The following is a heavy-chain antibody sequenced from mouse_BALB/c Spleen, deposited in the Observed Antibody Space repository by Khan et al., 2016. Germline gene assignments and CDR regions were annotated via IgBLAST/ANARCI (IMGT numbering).Heavy chain of an antibody. CDR3: ASDGECRYEGFAY. V-gene: IGHV2-9*02. D-gene: IGHD2-14*01. Sequence: QVQLKQSGPGLVAPSQTLSITCTVSGFSLTHYGVHWVRQPPGKGLEWLGIIWAGGSTNYNSALLSRLVISKDNSKSQASFIMNSLQTDDTAMISCASDGECRYEGFAYWGQGTLVTVSA. CDR2: IWAGGST. J-gene: IGHJ3*01. CDR1: GFSLTHYG.